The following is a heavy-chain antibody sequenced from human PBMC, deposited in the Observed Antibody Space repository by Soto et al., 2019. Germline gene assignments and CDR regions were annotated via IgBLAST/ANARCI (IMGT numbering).Heavy chain of an antibody. J-gene: IGHJ4*02. V-gene: IGHV4-30-2*01. CDR3: ARGPPIFY. CDR1: GGSISSGGYS. D-gene: IGHD3-9*01. Sequence: QLQLQESGSKLVKPSQTLSLTCAVSGGSISSGGYSWSWIRQPPGKGLEWIGYIYHSVSTYYNPSLKSRVTISVDSSKNQFSLKLSSVTAADTAVYYCARGPPIFYWGQGTLVTVSS. CDR2: IYHSVST.